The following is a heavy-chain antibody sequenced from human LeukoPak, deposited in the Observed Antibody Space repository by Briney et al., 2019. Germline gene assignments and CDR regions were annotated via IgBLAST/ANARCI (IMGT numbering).Heavy chain of an antibody. CDR3: AKEPRYGSGSYRAFDI. CDR1: GFSFSSYG. CDR2: ISASGTST. Sequence: RGTLKLSCAASGFSFSSYGMSWVRQAPGKGLEWVSAISASGTSTYYADTVKGRFTISRDNSKNTLYLQMNSLRVEDTAVYYCAKEPRYGSGSYRAFDIWGQGTMVTVSS. J-gene: IGHJ3*02. V-gene: IGHV3-23*01. D-gene: IGHD3-10*01.